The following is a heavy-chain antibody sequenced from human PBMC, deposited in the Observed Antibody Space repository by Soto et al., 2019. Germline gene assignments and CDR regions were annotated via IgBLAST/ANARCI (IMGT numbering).Heavy chain of an antibody. CDR2: IDGSGGTI. V-gene: IGHV3-23*01. J-gene: IGHJ4*02. Sequence: EVQLLESGGGLVQPGGSLRLSCAASGFTFSNYVMTWVRQAPGKGLEWVSSIDGSGGTIYYADSGEGRFTISRDNSKNTLYLQMNSLRAEDTAVYYCAKYKLGATSNLDYWVQGTLVTVSS. CDR3: AKYKLGATSNLDY. D-gene: IGHD1-26*01. CDR1: GFTFSNYV.